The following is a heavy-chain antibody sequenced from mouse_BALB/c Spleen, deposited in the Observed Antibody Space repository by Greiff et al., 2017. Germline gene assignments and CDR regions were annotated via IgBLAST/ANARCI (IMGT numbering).Heavy chain of an antibody. J-gene: IGHJ1*01. Sequence: EVQLQQSGTVLARPGASVKMSCKASGYTFTSYWMHWVKQRPGQGLEWIGAIYPGNSDTSYNQKFKGKAKLTAVTSTSTAYMELSSLTNEDSAVYYCTNLGDGYYQWYFDVWGAGTTVTVSS. CDR2: IYPGNSDT. CDR3: TNLGDGYYQWYFDV. D-gene: IGHD2-3*01. V-gene: IGHV1-5*01. CDR1: GYTFTSYW.